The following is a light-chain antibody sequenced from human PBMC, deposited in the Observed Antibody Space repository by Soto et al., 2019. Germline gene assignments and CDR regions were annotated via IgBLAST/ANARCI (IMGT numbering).Light chain of an antibody. CDR1: SSNIGAHV. CDR2: GDY. J-gene: IGLJ1*01. V-gene: IGLV1-40*01. Sequence: QTVVTQPPSVSGAPGQRVTISCTGSSSNIGAHVVHWYQHLPGTAPKLLIFGDYNRPSGVPDRISGSRSGTSASLAITGLQAEDEADYYCQSYDRGLSGFVFGTGTKLTVL. CDR3: QSYDRGLSGFV.